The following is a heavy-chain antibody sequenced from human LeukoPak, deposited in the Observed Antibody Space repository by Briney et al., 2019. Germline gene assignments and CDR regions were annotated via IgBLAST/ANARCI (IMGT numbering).Heavy chain of an antibody. V-gene: IGHV4-59*01. CDR3: ARAGVTAAYYFDY. CDR1: GGSIRSYY. CDR2: IHYSGST. Sequence: SETLSLTCTVSGGSIRSYYWTWIRQPPGKGLDWIGYIHYSGSTNYNPSLKSRVTISVDMSKNQFSLKMSSVTGADTGVYYCARAGVTAAYYFDYWGQGTLVTVSS. D-gene: IGHD3-10*01. J-gene: IGHJ4*02.